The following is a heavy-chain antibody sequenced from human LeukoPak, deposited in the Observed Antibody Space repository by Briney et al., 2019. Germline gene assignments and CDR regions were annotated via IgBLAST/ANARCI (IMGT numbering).Heavy chain of an antibody. CDR1: RFTFNSYA. CDR3: ARDSSSAGNWFDP. D-gene: IGHD6-13*01. Sequence: GGSLRLSCAASRFTFNSYAMSWVRQAPGKGLEWVSVIGGSNGITFYVGSVKGRFTISRDNAKNSLYLQMNSLRAEDTAVYYCARDSSSAGNWFDPWGQGTLVTVSS. CDR2: IGGSNGIT. J-gene: IGHJ5*02. V-gene: IGHV3-23*01.